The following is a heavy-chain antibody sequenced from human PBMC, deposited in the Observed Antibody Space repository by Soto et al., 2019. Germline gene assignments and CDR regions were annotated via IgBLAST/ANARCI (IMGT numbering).Heavy chain of an antibody. Sequence: GGSLRLSCAASGFTFGSYWIHWVRQVPGKGLVWVSRIKGDGSSASYADSVKGRFTISRDNAKNTLYLQMNSLRAEDTAVFYCARGAFGAYYFDHWGQGTPVTVSS. CDR2: IKGDGSSA. V-gene: IGHV3-74*01. CDR1: GFTFGSYW. J-gene: IGHJ4*02. CDR3: ARGAFGAYYFDH. D-gene: IGHD3-3*01.